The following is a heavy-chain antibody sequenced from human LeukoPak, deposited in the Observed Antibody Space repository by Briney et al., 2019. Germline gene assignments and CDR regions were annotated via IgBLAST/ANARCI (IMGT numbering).Heavy chain of an antibody. J-gene: IGHJ5*02. CDR3: ARAVGGYYYGSGRQFDP. CDR2: IYYSGST. Sequence: SETLSLTCTVSGGSISSSSYYWGWIRQPPGNGLEWIGSIYYSGSTYYNPSLKSRVTISVDTSKNQFSLKLSSVTAADTAVYYCARAVGGYYYGSGRQFDPWGQGTLVTVSS. CDR1: GGSISSSSYY. V-gene: IGHV4-39*07. D-gene: IGHD3-10*01.